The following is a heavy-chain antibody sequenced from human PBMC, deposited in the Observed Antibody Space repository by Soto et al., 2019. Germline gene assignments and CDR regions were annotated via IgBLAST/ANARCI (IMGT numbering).Heavy chain of an antibody. D-gene: IGHD1-1*01. CDR3: AKGYNWNDEGVYYYYYYGMDV. CDR1: GFTFSSYG. V-gene: IGHV3-30*18. CDR2: ISYDGSNK. Sequence: QVQLVESGGGVVQPGRSLRLSCAASGFTFSSYGMHWVRQAPGKGLEWVAVISYDGSNKYYADSVKGRFTISRDNSKNTLYLKMNSLRAEDTAVYYCAKGYNWNDEGVYYYYYYGMDVWGQGTTVTVSS. J-gene: IGHJ6*02.